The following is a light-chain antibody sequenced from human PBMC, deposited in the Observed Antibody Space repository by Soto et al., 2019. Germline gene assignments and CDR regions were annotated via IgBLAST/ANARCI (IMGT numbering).Light chain of an antibody. V-gene: IGKV1-39*01. CDR1: QSISSY. Sequence: DIPLTQSPSSLSASVGARVTITCRASQSISSYLYWFQHKPGKAPKLLIYAASSLQSGVPSRFSGSGSGSDFTLTISSLQPEDFATYYCQQSYSTPYTFGQGTKLEIK. J-gene: IGKJ2*01. CDR3: QQSYSTPYT. CDR2: AAS.